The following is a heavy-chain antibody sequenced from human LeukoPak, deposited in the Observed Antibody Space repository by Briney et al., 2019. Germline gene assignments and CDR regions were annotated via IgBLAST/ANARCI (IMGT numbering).Heavy chain of an antibody. CDR2: IYYSGST. V-gene: IGHV4-39*01. D-gene: IGHD2-2*01. CDR1: GGSISSSSYY. J-gene: IGHJ5*02. CDR3: ARRADCSSTSCYGNWFDP. Sequence: SETLSLTCTVSGGSISSSSYYWGWLRQPPGKGLEWIGSIYYSGSTYYNPSLKSRVTISVDTSKNQFSLKLSSVTAADTAVYYCARRADCSSTSCYGNWFDPWGQGTLVTVSS.